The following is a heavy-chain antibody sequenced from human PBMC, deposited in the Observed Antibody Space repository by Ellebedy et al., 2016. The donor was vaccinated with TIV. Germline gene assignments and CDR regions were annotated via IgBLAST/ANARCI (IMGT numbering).Heavy chain of an antibody. CDR1: EFTFTDFY. J-gene: IGHJ3*02. CDR2: INPNSGAT. CDR3: ATEGAGGAFDI. Sequence: ASVKVSXXTSEFTFTDFYLHWMRQAPGQGLEWMGWINPNSGATTYAQKFQGRVTMTRDTSVSTAYMDLSRLRFDDTAVYYCATEGAGGAFDIWGQGTMVTVSS. D-gene: IGHD3-10*01. V-gene: IGHV1-2*02.